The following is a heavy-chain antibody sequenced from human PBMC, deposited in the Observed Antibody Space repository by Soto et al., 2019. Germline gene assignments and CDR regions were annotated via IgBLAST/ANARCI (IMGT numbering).Heavy chain of an antibody. J-gene: IGHJ6*02. CDR1: GGSISSYY. D-gene: IGHD1-26*01. Sequence: SETLSLTCTVSGGSISSYYWSWIRQPPGKGLEWIGEINHSGSTNYNPSLKSRVTISVDTSKNQFSLKLSSVTAADTVVYYCARNKVGATPRRGMEVWGQGTTVTLSS. V-gene: IGHV4-34*01. CDR3: ARNKVGATPRRGMEV. CDR2: INHSGST.